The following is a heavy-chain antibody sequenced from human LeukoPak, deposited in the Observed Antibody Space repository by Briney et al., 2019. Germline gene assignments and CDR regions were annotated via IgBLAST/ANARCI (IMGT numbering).Heavy chain of an antibody. CDR3: ARDPADYYDSSGYDY. V-gene: IGHV3-30-3*01. Sequence: SCKASGGTFSSYAMHWVRQAPGKGLEWVAVISYDGSNKYYADSVKGRFTISRDNSKNTLYLQMNSLRAEDTAVYYCARDPADYYDSSGYDYWGQGTLVTVSS. J-gene: IGHJ4*02. CDR1: GGTFSSYA. D-gene: IGHD3-22*01. CDR2: ISYDGSNK.